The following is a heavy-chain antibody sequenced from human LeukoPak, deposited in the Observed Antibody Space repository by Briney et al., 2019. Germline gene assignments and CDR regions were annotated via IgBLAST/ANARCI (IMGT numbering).Heavy chain of an antibody. CDR3: ARDSSWLRRPHPGD. CDR2: ISAYNGNT. J-gene: IGHJ4*02. Sequence: ASVKVSCKASGYTFTSYGISWVRQAPGQGLEWMGWISAYNGNTNYAQKLQGRLTMTTDTSTSTAYMELRSLRSDDTAVYYCARDSSWLRRPHPGDWGQGTLVTVSS. D-gene: IGHD5-12*01. CDR1: GYTFTSYG. V-gene: IGHV1-18*01.